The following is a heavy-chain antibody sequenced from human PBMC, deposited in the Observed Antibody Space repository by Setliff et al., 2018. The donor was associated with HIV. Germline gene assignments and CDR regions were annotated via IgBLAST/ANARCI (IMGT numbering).Heavy chain of an antibody. Sequence: GGSLRLSCAASGFTLSDHHMNWIRRAPGKGLEWVSYISHSGGTIKYADFVRGRITIPRDIAKSSLYLQMDSLSAEDTAVYYCVKDEEYIGVVSATMNMPGYYHYYYMDVWGKGSTVTVSS. CDR2: ISHSGGTI. CDR1: GFTLSDHH. J-gene: IGHJ6*03. V-gene: IGHV3-11*01. D-gene: IGHD2-2*01. CDR3: VKDEEYIGVVSATMNMPGYYHYYYMDV.